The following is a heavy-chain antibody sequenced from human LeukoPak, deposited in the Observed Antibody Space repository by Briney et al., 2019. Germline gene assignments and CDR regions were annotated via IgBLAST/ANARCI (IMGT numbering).Heavy chain of an antibody. CDR1: GFTFSSYA. Sequence: PGGSLRLSCAASGFTFSSYAMSWVRQAPGKGLEWVSSISSSSSYIYYADSVKGRFTISRDNAKNSLYLQMNSLRAEDTAVYYCARDLLRWQGFGYWGQGTLVTVSS. D-gene: IGHD4-23*01. CDR2: ISSSSSYI. V-gene: IGHV3-21*01. J-gene: IGHJ4*02. CDR3: ARDLLRWQGFGY.